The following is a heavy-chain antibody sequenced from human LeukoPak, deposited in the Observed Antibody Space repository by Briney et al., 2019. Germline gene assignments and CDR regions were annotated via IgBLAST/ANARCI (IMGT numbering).Heavy chain of an antibody. D-gene: IGHD3-16*02. CDR3: ARHQDDYVWGSYRYKNWFDP. V-gene: IGHV5-51*01. CDR2: IYLGDSDT. J-gene: IGHJ5*02. CDR1: GYTFTNYW. Sequence: GESLKISCKGSGYTFTNYWIGWVRQMPGKGLEWMGIIYLGDSDTRYSPSFQGQVTISADKSISTAYLQLSSLKASDTAMYYCARHQDDYVWGSYRYKNWFDPWGQGTLVTVSS.